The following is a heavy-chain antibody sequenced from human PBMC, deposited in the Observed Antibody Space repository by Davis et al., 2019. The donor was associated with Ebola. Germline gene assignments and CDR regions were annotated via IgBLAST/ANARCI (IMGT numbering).Heavy chain of an antibody. V-gene: IGHV1-2*04. D-gene: IGHD4-17*01. Sequence: AASVKVSCKASGYTFTGYYMHWVRQAPGQGLEWMGWINPNSGGTNYAQKFQGWVTITRDTSISPAYMELSRLRSDDTAVYYCARDTPTVTISRNYYYYGMDVWGQGTTVTVSS. CDR3: ARDTPTVTISRNYYYYGMDV. J-gene: IGHJ6*02. CDR2: INPNSGGT. CDR1: GYTFTGYY.